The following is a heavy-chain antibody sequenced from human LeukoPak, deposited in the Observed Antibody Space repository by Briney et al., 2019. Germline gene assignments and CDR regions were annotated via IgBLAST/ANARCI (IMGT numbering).Heavy chain of an antibody. Sequence: SVKVSCKASGGTFSSYAISWVRQAPGQGLEWMGGIIPIFGTANYAQRFQGRVTITTDESTSTAYMELSSLRSEDTAVYYCARVIAAAGHYYYYMDVWGKGTTVTVSS. CDR2: IIPIFGTA. J-gene: IGHJ6*03. CDR1: GGTFSSYA. D-gene: IGHD6-13*01. V-gene: IGHV1-69*05. CDR3: ARVIAAAGHYYYYMDV.